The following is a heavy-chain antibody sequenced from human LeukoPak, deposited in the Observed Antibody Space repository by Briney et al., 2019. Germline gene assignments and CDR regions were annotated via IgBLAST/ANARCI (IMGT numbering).Heavy chain of an antibody. J-gene: IGHJ4*02. CDR1: GFTFTDHY. CDR2: ISSSGSTI. Sequence: GGSLRLSCAASGFTFTDHYMSWIRQAPGKGLEWLSYISSSGSTIYYADSVKGRFTISRDNAKNSLYLQMNSLRAEDTAVYYCARTSTGGSDYDILTGYYNRRGAFDYWGQGTLVTVSS. V-gene: IGHV3-11*01. CDR3: ARTSTGGSDYDILTGYYNRRGAFDY. D-gene: IGHD3-9*01.